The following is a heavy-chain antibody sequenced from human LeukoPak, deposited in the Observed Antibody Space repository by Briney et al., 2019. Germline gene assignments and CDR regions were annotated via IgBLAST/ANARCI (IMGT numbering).Heavy chain of an antibody. J-gene: IGHJ4*02. CDR1: GGSISSGSYY. V-gene: IGHV4-61*10. CDR2: LDYSGST. D-gene: IGHD6-6*01. CDR3: ARRHVQYTSSSDPYYFDY. Sequence: SETLSLTCTVSGGSISSGSYYWSWIRQPAGKGLEWIGYLDYSGSTKYNPSLKSRVTISVDTSKNQFSLKLSSVTAADTAVYYCARRHVQYTSSSDPYYFDYWGQGTLVTVSS.